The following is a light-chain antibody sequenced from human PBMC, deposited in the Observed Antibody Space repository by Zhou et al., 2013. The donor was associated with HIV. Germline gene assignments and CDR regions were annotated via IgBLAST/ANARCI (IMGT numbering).Light chain of an antibody. J-gene: IGKJ4*01. CDR3: LQHYANPFT. CDR2: AAS. Sequence: DIQMTQSPSSLSASVGDRVTITCRASQGISSWLAWYQQKPEKAPKRLIYAASSLQIGVPSRFSGSGYGTEFTLTINSLQPEDFATYYCLQHYANPFTFGGGTKVEIK. CDR1: QGISSW. V-gene: IGKV1D-16*01.